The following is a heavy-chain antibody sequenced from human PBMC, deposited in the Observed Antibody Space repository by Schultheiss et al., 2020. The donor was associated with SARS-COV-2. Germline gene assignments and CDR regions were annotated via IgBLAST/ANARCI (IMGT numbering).Heavy chain of an antibody. Sequence: SETLSLTCTVSGGSISSGSYYWSWIRQPAGKGLEWIGRIYTSGSTNYNPSLKSRVTMSVDTSKNQFSLKLSSVTAADTAVYYCAKGYSPGRGFDPWGQGTLVTVSS. D-gene: IGHD6-13*01. J-gene: IGHJ5*02. CDR3: AKGYSPGRGFDP. CDR2: IYTSGST. V-gene: IGHV4-61*02. CDR1: GGSISSGSYY.